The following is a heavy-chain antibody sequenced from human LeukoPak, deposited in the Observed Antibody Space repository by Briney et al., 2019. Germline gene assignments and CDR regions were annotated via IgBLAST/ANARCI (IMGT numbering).Heavy chain of an antibody. Sequence: PGESLRLSCAASGFTFSSYWMSWVRQAPGKGLEWVANIKQDGSEKYYLDSVKSRFTISRDDAKNSLYLQMNSLRAEDTAVYYCARDRHLDYWGQGTLVTVSS. CDR2: IKQDGSEK. CDR1: GFTFSSYW. V-gene: IGHV3-7*01. J-gene: IGHJ4*02. CDR3: ARDRHLDY.